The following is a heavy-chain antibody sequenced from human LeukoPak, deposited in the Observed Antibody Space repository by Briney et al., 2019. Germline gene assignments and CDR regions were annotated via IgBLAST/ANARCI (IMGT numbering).Heavy chain of an antibody. J-gene: IGHJ4*02. CDR3: ARDDYGDYDY. Sequence: PGGSLRLSCAASGFTFSRYWMSWVREAPGKGLEWVANIKQDGSEKYYVDSVKGRFTISRDNAKNSLYLQMNSLRAEDTAVYYCARDDYGDYDYWGQGTLVTVSS. CDR1: GFTFSRYW. D-gene: IGHD4-17*01. V-gene: IGHV3-7*01. CDR2: IKQDGSEK.